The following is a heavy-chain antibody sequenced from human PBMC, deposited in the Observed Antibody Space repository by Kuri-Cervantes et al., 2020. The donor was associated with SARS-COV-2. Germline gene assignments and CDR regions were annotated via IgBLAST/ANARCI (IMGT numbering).Heavy chain of an antibody. Sequence: PGGSLRLSCAASGFSFSTNVMAWVRQAPGKGLEWVSTMSGSGASTHYADSVKGRFTISRDNSKNMLYLQMYSLRAEDTAVYYCAKTSGYNYYFAYWGQGSLVTVSS. CDR1: GFSFSTNV. D-gene: IGHD5-24*01. J-gene: IGHJ4*02. CDR3: AKTSGYNYYFAY. V-gene: IGHV3-23*01. CDR2: MSGSGAST.